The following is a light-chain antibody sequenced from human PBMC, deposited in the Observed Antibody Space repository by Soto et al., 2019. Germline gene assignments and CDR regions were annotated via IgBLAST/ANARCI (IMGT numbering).Light chain of an antibody. V-gene: IGKV1-5*03. CDR1: QTISSW. CDR3: QHYNSYSEA. CDR2: KAS. Sequence: DIKMTQSPSTLSGSVGAXVTITCRASQTISSWLAWYQQKPGKAPKLLIYKASTLKSGVPSRFSGSGSGTEFTLTISSLQPDEFATYYCQHYNSYSEAFGQGTKV. J-gene: IGKJ1*01.